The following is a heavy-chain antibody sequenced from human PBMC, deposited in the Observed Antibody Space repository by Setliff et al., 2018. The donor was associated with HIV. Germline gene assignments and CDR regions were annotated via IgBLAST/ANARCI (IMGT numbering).Heavy chain of an antibody. J-gene: IGHJ5*02. V-gene: IGHV1-69*10. CDR1: GGSFTSFA. Sequence: GASVKVSCKASGGSFTSFAISWVRQAPGQGLEWMGGIMSILRIANYAQKFQGRVTITADKSTRTAYMELSSLRSEDTAVYYCAKELSYCSGGNCYFDPWGQGTLVTVSS. CDR2: IMSILRIA. CDR3: AKELSYCSGGNCYFDP. D-gene: IGHD2-15*01.